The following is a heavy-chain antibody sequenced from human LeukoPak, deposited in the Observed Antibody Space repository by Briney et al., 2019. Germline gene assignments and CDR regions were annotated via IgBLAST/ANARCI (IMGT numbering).Heavy chain of an antibody. J-gene: IGHJ5*02. V-gene: IGHV4-38-2*01. CDR2: IYHSGST. CDR3: ARVAWSGYYWFDP. CDR1: GYSISSGYY. D-gene: IGHD3-3*01. Sequence: KPSETLSLTCAVSGYSISSGYYWGWIRQPPGKGLEWIGSIYHSGSTYYNPSLKSRVTISVDTSKNRFSLKLSSVTAADTAVYYCARVAWSGYYWFDPWGQGTLVTVSS.